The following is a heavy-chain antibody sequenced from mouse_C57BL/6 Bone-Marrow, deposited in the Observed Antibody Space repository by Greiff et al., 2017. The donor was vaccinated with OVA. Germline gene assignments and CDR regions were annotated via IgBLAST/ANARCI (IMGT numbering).Heavy chain of an antibody. D-gene: IGHD2-4*01. CDR1: GFTFSSYG. J-gene: IGHJ3*01. CDR2: ISSGGSYT. V-gene: IGHV5-6*02. CDR3: ARRGGLRRGFAY. Sequence: EVKLVESGGDLVKPGGSLKLSCAASGFTFSSYGMSWVRQTPDKRLEWVATISSGGSYTYYPDSVKGRFTISRDNASNTLYLQMSSLKSEDTAMYYCARRGGLRRGFAYWGQGTLVTVSA.